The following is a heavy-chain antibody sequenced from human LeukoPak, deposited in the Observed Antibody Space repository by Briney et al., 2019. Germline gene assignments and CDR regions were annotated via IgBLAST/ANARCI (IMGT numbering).Heavy chain of an antibody. V-gene: IGHV3-7*01. D-gene: IGHD5-18*01. CDR2: INQDERQK. J-gene: IGHJ4*02. CDR3: ARGPSGYNAGKFDS. Sequence: QTGGSLRLSCAASGFTFSAYWMNWVCQAPGRGLEWVANINQDERQKYSLDSVKGRFTIYRDNPKSSLYLQMNSLREEDTAVYYCARGPSGYNAGKFDSWGQGVLVTVSS. CDR1: GFTFSAYW.